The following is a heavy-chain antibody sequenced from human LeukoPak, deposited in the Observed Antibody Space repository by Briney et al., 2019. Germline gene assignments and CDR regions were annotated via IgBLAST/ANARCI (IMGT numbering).Heavy chain of an antibody. D-gene: IGHD2-15*01. CDR1: GYTFADYY. J-gene: IGHJ4*02. CDR3: ARECSGGDCYSRTFDY. V-gene: IGHV1-2*02. Sequence: ASVKVSCKASGYTFADYYMHWVRQAPGQGLEWMGWISPNSGGTNYAQNFQGRVTLTRDTSITTAYMELSSLRFDDTAVYYCARECSGGDCYSRTFDYWGQGTLVTVSS. CDR2: ISPNSGGT.